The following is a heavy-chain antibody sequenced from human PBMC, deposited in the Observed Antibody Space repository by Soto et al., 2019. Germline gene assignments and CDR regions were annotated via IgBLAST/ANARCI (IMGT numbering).Heavy chain of an antibody. CDR1: GYTLSELS. J-gene: IGHJ6*02. Sequence: GASVKVSCKVSGYTLSELSIHWVRQAPGKGLEWMGGIIPEEGTAFYAQKFQGRVTMTADESTSTAYMELSSLRSEDTAVYYCARDLGSSSAMDVWGQGTTVTVSS. CDR3: ARDLGSSSAMDV. V-gene: IGHV1-24*01. D-gene: IGHD6-13*01. CDR2: IIPEEGTA.